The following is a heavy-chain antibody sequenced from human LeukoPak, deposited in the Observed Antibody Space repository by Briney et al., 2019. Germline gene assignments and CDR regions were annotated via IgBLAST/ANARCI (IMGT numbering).Heavy chain of an antibody. CDR1: GGSINNYY. V-gene: IGHV4-59*01. CDR3: ARGREMATLKAFDP. Sequence: SETLSLTCTVSGGSINNYYWSWIRQAPGKGLEWIVDIYYSGSANYNHSLKSRVTISVDTSKNQFSLRLSSVTAADTAVYYCARGREMATLKAFDPWGQGTLVTVSS. D-gene: IGHD5-24*01. J-gene: IGHJ5*02. CDR2: IYYSGSA.